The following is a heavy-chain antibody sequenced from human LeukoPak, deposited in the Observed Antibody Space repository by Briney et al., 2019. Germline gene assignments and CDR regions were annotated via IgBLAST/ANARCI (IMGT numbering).Heavy chain of an antibody. J-gene: IGHJ4*02. CDR1: GFTFSSYA. CDR2: ISSNGGST. V-gene: IGHV3-64*01. CDR3: ARVSSPKIWFGELFPSL. D-gene: IGHD3-10*01. Sequence: PGGSLRLSCAASGFTFSSYAMHWVRQAPGKGLEYVSAISSNGGSTYYANSVKGRFTISRDNSKNTLYLQMGSLRAEDMAVYYCARVSSPKIWFGELFPSLWGQGTLVTVSS.